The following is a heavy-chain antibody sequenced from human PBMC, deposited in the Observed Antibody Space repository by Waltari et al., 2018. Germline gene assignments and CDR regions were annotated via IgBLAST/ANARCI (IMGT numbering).Heavy chain of an antibody. CDR2: INSDGSDT. V-gene: IGHV3-74*01. Sequence: EGQLVESGGGLVQPGGSLKLSCAASGFAFSSFWMHWVRQVPGQGLVWVSRINSDGSDTSEADSVRGRFTGSRDNAKNMVYLQMKSLRAEDTAIYYCTRDSPSWIWGQGTMVSVSS. CDR3: TRDSPSWI. CDR1: GFAFSSFW. J-gene: IGHJ3*02.